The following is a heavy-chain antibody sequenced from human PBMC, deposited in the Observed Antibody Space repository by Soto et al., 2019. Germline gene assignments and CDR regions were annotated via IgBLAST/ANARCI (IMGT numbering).Heavy chain of an antibody. CDR1: GGSFSGYY. V-gene: IGHV4-34*01. J-gene: IGHJ1*01. Sequence: SETLSLTCAVYGGSFSGYYWSWIRQPPGKGLEWIGEINHSGSTNYNPSLKSRVTISVDTSKNQFSLKLSSVTAADTAVYYCARGLGYFQHWGQGTLVTVSS. CDR2: INHSGST. D-gene: IGHD7-27*01. CDR3: ARGLGYFQH.